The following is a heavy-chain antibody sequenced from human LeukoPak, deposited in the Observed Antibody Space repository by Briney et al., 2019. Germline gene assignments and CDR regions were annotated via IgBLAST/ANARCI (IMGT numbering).Heavy chain of an antibody. CDR2: IYPGDSDT. V-gene: IGHV5-51*01. CDR3: ARIDTAVYTDWFDP. CDR1: GYSFNYW. J-gene: IGHJ5*02. D-gene: IGHD5-18*01. Sequence: GESLKISCKGSGYSFNYWIGWVRQMPGKGLEWMGIIYPGDSDTRYSPSFQGQVTISADKSISTAYLQWSSLKASDTAMYYCARIDTAVYTDWFDPWGQGTLVTVSS.